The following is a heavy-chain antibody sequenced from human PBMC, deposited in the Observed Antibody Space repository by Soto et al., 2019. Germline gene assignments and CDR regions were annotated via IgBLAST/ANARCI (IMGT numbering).Heavy chain of an antibody. D-gene: IGHD6-6*01. V-gene: IGHV4-59*01. CDR2: IYYSGST. CDR1: GGSISSYS. J-gene: IGHJ4*02. CDR3: ARSALRSSHPEFDY. Sequence: SATLSLSCTVAGGSISSYSWSWIRQPPGKGLEWIGYIYYSGSTNYNTSLKSRATISVDTSKNQFSLKLSSVTAADTAVYYCARSALRSSHPEFDYWGQGNLVTVSS.